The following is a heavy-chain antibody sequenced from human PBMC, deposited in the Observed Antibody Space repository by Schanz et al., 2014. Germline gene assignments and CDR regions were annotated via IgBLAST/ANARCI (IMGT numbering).Heavy chain of an antibody. J-gene: IGHJ4*02. CDR1: GFGFSSYS. CDR3: ARGGSGSHYRLDY. Sequence: EVQLVESGGGLVQPGGSLRLSCAASGFGFSSYSMNWVRQAPGKGLVWVARINSVGSNTYYADSVKGRFTISRDNSKNTLYLQMNSLRAEDTGLYFCARGGSGSHYRLDYWGQGTLVTVSS. CDR2: INSVGSNT. D-gene: IGHD1-26*01. V-gene: IGHV3-74*02.